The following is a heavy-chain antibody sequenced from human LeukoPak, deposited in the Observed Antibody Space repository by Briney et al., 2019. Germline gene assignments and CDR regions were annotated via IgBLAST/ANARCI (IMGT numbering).Heavy chain of an antibody. D-gene: IGHD3-9*01. CDR3: ARGELTGQSTLFDY. V-gene: IGHV3-21*01. J-gene: IGHJ4*02. CDR2: ISSSSSYI. CDR1: GFTFSSYS. Sequence: PGGSLRLSCAASGFTFSSYSMNWVRQAPGKGLEWVSSISSSSSYIYYADSVKGRFTISRDNAKNSLYLQMNSLRAEDTAVYYCARGELTGQSTLFDYWGQGTLVTVSS.